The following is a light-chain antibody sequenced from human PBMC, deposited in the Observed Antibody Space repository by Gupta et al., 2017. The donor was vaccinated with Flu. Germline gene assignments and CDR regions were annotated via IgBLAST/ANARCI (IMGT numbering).Light chain of an antibody. CDR2: NTN. CDR3: VLYLGYGVWV. CDR1: SAPVSTSHY. Sequence: TLXCDXNSAPVSTSHYPSWYQQTPGQPPRTLISNTNTRSSGVPDRFSGFILGGKAVLTITGAQANDESNYYCVLYLGYGVWVFGGGTKLTVL. J-gene: IGLJ3*02. V-gene: IGLV8-61*01.